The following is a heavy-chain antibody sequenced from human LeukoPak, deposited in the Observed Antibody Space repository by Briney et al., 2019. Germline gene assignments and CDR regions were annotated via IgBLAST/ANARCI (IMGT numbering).Heavy chain of an antibody. CDR3: TTGPYSSSWYWLY. D-gene: IGHD6-13*01. V-gene: IGHV3-15*01. CDR1: GFTFSNVC. J-gene: IGHJ4*02. CDR2: IKSKTDGGTT. Sequence: NPGGSLRLSCAASGFTFSNVCMSWVRQAPGRGLEWVGRIKSKTDGGTTDYAAPVKGRFTISRDDSKNTLYLQMNSLKTEDTAVYYCTTGPYSSSWYWLYWGQGTLVTVSS.